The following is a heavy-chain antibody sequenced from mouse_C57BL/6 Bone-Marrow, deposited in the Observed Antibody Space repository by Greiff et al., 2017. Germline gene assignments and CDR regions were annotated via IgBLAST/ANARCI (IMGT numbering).Heavy chain of an antibody. CDR1: GYTFTSYT. CDR3: SRSALLDY. D-gene: IGHD3-1*01. J-gene: IGHJ2*01. CDR2: INPSSGYT. Sequence: QVQLQQSGAELARPGASVKMSCKASGYTFTSYTMHWVKQRPGQGLEWIGYINPSSGYTKYNQKFKDKATLTADKPSSTAYMQLSSLTSDDSAVYYCSRSALLDYWGQGTTLTVSS. V-gene: IGHV1-4*01.